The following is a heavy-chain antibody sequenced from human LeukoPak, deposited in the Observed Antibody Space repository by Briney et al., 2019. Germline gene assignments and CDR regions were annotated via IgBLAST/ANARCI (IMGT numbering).Heavy chain of an antibody. CDR2: IWYDGSYE. J-gene: IGHJ5*02. D-gene: IGHD6-13*01. V-gene: IGHV3-33*03. Sequence: PGRSLRLSCAASGFTFSRHGMHWVRQAPGKGLEWVAVIWYDGSYEYYADSVKGRFTISRDNSKNTLFLQMDGLRADDTAVYYCATATEGDSSRPPETWGQGTLVTVSS. CDR3: ATATEGDSSRPPET. CDR1: GFTFSRHG.